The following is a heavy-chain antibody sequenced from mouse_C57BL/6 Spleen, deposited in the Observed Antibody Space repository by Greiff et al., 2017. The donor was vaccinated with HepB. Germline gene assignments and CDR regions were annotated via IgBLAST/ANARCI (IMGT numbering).Heavy chain of an antibody. J-gene: IGHJ4*01. CDR1: GYSFTGYY. V-gene: IGHV1-42*01. Sequence: EVQLQQSGPELVKPGASVKISCKASGYSFTGYYMNWVKQSPEKSLEWIGEINPSTGGTTYNQKFKAKATLTVDKSSSTAYMQLKSLTSEDSAVYYCARLRRDYYAMDYWGQGTSVTVSS. CDR3: ARLRRDYYAMDY. CDR2: INPSTGGT. D-gene: IGHD2-12*01.